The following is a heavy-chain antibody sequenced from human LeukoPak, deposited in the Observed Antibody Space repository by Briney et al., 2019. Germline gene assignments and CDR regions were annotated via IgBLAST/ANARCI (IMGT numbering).Heavy chain of an antibody. CDR1: GYSFTTYW. Sequence: GESLKISCKGSGYSFTTYWIGWVRQMPGKGLEWMGIIYPGDSDTRYSPSFQGQVTISADKSISTAYLQWSSLKASDTAMYYCAASRIAAAGTTGDAFDIWGQGTMVTVSS. CDR2: IYPGDSDT. J-gene: IGHJ3*02. V-gene: IGHV5-51*01. D-gene: IGHD6-13*01. CDR3: AASRIAAAGTTGDAFDI.